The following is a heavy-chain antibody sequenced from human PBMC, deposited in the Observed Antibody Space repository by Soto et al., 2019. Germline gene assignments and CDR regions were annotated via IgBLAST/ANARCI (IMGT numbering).Heavy chain of an antibody. CDR3: ARVGDYYDSSGYYYDSGGDAFDI. CDR1: GGSISSSNW. D-gene: IGHD3-22*01. CDR2: IYHSGST. V-gene: IGHV4-4*02. J-gene: IGHJ3*02. Sequence: SETLSLTCAVSGGSISSSNWWSWVRQPPGKGLEWIWEIYHSGSTNYNPSLKSRVTISVDKSKNQFSLKLSSVTAADTAVYYCARVGDYYDSSGYYYDSGGDAFDIWGQGTMVTVS.